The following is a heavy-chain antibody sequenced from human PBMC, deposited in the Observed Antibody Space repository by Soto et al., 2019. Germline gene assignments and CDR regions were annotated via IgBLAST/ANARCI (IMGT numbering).Heavy chain of an antibody. V-gene: IGHV4-59*02. CDR1: GASVSSYY. J-gene: IGHJ4*02. Sequence: PSETLSLSCSVSGASVSSYYWSWVRQSPETGLEWIGYIYYTGSTSYNPSLRSRVTMSIDTSKNQFSLNLNSVTAADTAVYYCARARWLVPPDFAYWGQGTLVTVSS. D-gene: IGHD6-19*01. CDR2: IYYTGST. CDR3: ARARWLVPPDFAY.